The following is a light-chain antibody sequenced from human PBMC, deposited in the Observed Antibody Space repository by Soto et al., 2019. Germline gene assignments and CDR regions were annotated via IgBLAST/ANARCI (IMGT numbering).Light chain of an antibody. J-gene: IGLJ1*01. CDR1: SGHSSYA. CDR2: LNSDGSH. Sequence: QLVLTQSLSASASLGASVKLTCTLNSGHSSYAIAWHQQQPEKGPRYLMKLNSDGSHSKGDGIPDRFSGSSSGAERYLTISSLQSEDEADYYCQTWGTGIRVFGTGTKVTVL. V-gene: IGLV4-69*01. CDR3: QTWGTGIRV.